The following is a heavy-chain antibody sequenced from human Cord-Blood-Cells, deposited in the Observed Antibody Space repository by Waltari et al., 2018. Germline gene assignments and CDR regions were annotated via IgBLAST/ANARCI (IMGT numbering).Heavy chain of an antibody. CDR3: ARYSTDSSGYYFDY. Sequence: QVQLQQRGAGLLTPSETLSLTCAVYGGSFSGYYWSWIRPPPGTGLEWIGEINDSRSTNYNPSLKSRVTISVDTSKNQFSLKLSSVTAADTAVYYCARYSTDSSGYYFDYWGQGTLVTVSS. CDR1: GGSFSGYY. J-gene: IGHJ4*02. V-gene: IGHV4-34*01. D-gene: IGHD3-22*01. CDR2: INDSRST.